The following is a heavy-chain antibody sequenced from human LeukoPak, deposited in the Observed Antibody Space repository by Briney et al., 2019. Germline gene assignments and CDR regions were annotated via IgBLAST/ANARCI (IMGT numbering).Heavy chain of an antibody. CDR3: ARVGSTWYEDY. D-gene: IGHD6-13*01. Sequence: RTGGSLRLSCAASGFTFSRYSMNWVRQAPGKGLEWVSSISTSGSYINYADSVKGRFIISRDNVKNSLYLQMNSLRAEDTAVYYCARVGSTWYEDYWGQGTLVTVSS. V-gene: IGHV3-21*01. CDR1: GFTFSRYS. J-gene: IGHJ4*02. CDR2: ISTSGSYI.